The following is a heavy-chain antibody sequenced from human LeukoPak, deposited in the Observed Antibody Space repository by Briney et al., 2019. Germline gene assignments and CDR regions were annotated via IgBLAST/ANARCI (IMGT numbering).Heavy chain of an antibody. CDR2: IYPGDSDT. V-gene: IGHV5-51*01. D-gene: IGHD3-22*01. Sequence: GESLKISCKGSGYSFTGYWIAWVRQMPGKGLEWMGIIYPGDSDTKYSPSFQGQVTISADKSTSTAYLQWSNLKASDTAMYYCARGGTSGFYSAYFDYWGQGTLVTVSS. J-gene: IGHJ4*02. CDR1: GYSFTGYW. CDR3: ARGGTSGFYSAYFDY.